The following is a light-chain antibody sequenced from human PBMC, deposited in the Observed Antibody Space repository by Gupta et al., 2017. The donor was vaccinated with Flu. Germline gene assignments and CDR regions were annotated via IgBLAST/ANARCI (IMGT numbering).Light chain of an antibody. V-gene: IGKV3-11*01. CDR2: EAS. Sequence: LTQSTATLSLSPGERATRDCRDSQSISNYLSGDQQKPGQAHRLRIYEASTSATGIPARFSGSGSGTDFTRTGSSLEPEDFEGYYAHQSLTFGGGTKVEIK. CDR1: QSISNY. CDR3: HQSLT. J-gene: IGKJ4*01.